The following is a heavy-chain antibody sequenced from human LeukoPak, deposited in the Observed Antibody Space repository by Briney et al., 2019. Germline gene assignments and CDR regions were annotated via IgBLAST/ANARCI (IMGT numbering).Heavy chain of an antibody. D-gene: IGHD1-26*01. Sequence: PSETLSLTCTVSGGSISSYHWSWIRQPPGKGLEWIGYIYYSGSTNYNPSLKSRVTISVDTSKNQFSLKLSSVTAADTAVYYCARSGSLYYYYGMDVWGQGTTVTVSS. CDR2: IYYSGST. CDR3: ARSGSLYYYYGMDV. V-gene: IGHV4-59*01. J-gene: IGHJ6*02. CDR1: GGSISSYH.